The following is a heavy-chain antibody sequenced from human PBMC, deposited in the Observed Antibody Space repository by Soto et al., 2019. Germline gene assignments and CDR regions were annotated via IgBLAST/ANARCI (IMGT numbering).Heavy chain of an antibody. D-gene: IGHD5-12*01. CDR1: GFTSSSSA. Sequence: PGGSLRLSCAASGFTSSSSAMSWVRQAPGRGLEWVSAISGSGGSTYYADSVKGRFTISRDNSKNSLYLQMNSLRAEDTALYYCAKDSSGYDAYYYGMDGWVQGSLATVS. V-gene: IGHV3-23*01. CDR3: AKDSSGYDAYYYGMDG. CDR2: ISGSGGST. J-gene: IGHJ6*02.